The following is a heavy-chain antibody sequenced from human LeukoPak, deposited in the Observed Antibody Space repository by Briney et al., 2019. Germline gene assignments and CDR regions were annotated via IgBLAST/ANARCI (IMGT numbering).Heavy chain of an antibody. CDR1: GGSINTGDYY. V-gene: IGHV4-30-4*01. CDR2: IYYNGNT. D-gene: IGHD3-3*01. Sequence: SETLSLTCIASGGSINTGDYYWSWIRQPAGKGLEWIGYIYYNGNTYYNPSLKTRLTLSVDPSKTQFSLQVNSVTAADTAVYYCARGYDFWSCYYYYCIDVWGNGTTVTVSS. CDR3: ARGYDFWSCYYYYCIDV. J-gene: IGHJ6*03.